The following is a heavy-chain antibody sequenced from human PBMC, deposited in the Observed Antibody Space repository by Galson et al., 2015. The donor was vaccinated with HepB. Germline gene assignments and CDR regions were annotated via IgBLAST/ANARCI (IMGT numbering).Heavy chain of an antibody. Sequence: SVKVSCKASGYTFTSYDISWVRQAPGQGLEWMGWISAYNGNTNYIQKLQGRLTMTTDTSTSTAYMQLRSLRSDDTAVYYCARVYYYSSGFLNLVYWGQGTLVTVSS. CDR2: ISAYNGNT. CDR3: ARVYYYSSGFLNLVY. J-gene: IGHJ4*02. V-gene: IGHV1-18*01. D-gene: IGHD3-22*01. CDR1: GYTFTSYD.